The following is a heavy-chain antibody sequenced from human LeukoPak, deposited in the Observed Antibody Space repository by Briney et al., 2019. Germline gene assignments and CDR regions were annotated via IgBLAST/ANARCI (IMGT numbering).Heavy chain of an antibody. CDR3: AGVDY. J-gene: IGHJ4*02. Sequence: GGSLRLSCAASGFTFSSYGMHWVRQAPGKGLEWVANIKQDGGVKYYVDSVKGRFTISRDNAKNSLYLQMNSLRAEDTVVYYCAGVDYWGQGTLVTVSS. V-gene: IGHV3-7*01. CDR2: IKQDGGVK. CDR1: GFTFSSYG.